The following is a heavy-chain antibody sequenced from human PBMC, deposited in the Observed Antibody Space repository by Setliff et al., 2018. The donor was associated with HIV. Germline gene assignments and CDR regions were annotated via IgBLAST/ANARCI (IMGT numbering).Heavy chain of an antibody. J-gene: IGHJ6*03. D-gene: IGHD3-22*01. CDR1: GYTFSSND. CDR2: MNPNSGNT. CDR3: ARERRDYYDRGRRNHYYIDG. V-gene: IGHV1-8*01. Sequence: ASVKVSCKDSGYTFSSNDINWVRQATGQGVEWMGWMNPNSGNTGYAQKFQGRVTMTRDNSISTAYMELNNLTFEDTAVYYCARERRDYYDRGRRNHYYIDGWGKGTTVTVSS.